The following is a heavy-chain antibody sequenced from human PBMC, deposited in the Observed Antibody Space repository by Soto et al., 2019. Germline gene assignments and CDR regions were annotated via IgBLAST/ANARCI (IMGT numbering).Heavy chain of an antibody. CDR1: GGSLNSGGYF. CDR2: VYSGDIA. D-gene: IGHD4-17*01. Sequence: QVQIQESGPGLVRPSQTLSLTCTVSGGSLNSGGYFWSWIRQVPGKGLEWIGYVYSGDIAYYNPSLQSRVTISLDTSKKQFSLTLTSVTAADTAIYFCAREVMTSVTRGWFDPWGQGTLVTVSS. CDR3: AREVMTSVTRGWFDP. V-gene: IGHV4-31*03. J-gene: IGHJ5*02.